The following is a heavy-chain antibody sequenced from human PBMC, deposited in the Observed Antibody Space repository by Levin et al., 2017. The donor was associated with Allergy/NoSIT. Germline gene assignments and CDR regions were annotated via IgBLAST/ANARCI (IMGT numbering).Heavy chain of an antibody. Sequence: WASVKVSCAASGFTFSSYAMSWVRQAPGKGLEWVSAISGSGGSTYYADSVKGRFTISRDNSKNTLYLQMNSLRAEDTAVYYCAKGEYYYDSSGYYNYFDYWGQGTLVTVSS. J-gene: IGHJ4*02. D-gene: IGHD3-22*01. V-gene: IGHV3-23*01. CDR3: AKGEYYYDSSGYYNYFDY. CDR2: ISGSGGST. CDR1: GFTFSSYA.